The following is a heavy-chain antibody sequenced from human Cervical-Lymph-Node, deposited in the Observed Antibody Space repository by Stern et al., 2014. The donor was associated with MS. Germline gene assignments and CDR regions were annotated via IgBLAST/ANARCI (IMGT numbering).Heavy chain of an antibody. CDR1: GDSVSSNSAA. V-gene: IGHV6-1*01. Sequence: QVQLQQSGPGLVKPSQTLSLTCAISGDSVSSNSAAWNWIRQSPSRGLEWLGRTYHRSKWDSDYAGYVSSRITNHPDPTTTQFSLHLNSVTPEDTAVYYCARYGSSWYLDSWGHGTLVTVSS. CDR2: TYHRSKWDS. CDR3: ARYGSSWYLDS. J-gene: IGHJ4*01. D-gene: IGHD6-13*01.